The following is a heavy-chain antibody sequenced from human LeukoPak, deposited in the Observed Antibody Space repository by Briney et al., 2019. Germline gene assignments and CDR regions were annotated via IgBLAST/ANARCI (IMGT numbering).Heavy chain of an antibody. CDR3: AREGDYDILTGYYNY. D-gene: IGHD3-9*01. J-gene: IGHJ4*02. V-gene: IGHV1-69*05. Sequence: SVKVSCKASGGTFSSYAIGWVRQAPGQGLEWMGRIIPIFGTANYAQKFQGRVTITTDESTSTAYMELSSLRSEDTAVYYCAREGDYDILTGYYNYWGQGTLVTVSS. CDR1: GGTFSSYA. CDR2: IIPIFGTA.